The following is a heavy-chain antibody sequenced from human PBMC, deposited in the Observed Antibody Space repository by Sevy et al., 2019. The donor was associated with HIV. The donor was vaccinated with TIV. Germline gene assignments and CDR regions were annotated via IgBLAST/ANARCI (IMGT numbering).Heavy chain of an antibody. J-gene: IGHJ4*02. V-gene: IGHV3-23*01. CDR1: GFTFSCYA. D-gene: IGHD3-22*01. CDR2: ISGSGGST. Sequence: GGSLRLSCAASGFTFSCYAMSWVRQAPGKGLEWVSAISGSGGSTYYADSVKGRFTISRDNSKNTLYLQMNSLRAEDTAVYYCAKGGAGYYYDSSGSYYFDYWGQGTLVTVSS. CDR3: AKGGAGYYYDSSGSYYFDY.